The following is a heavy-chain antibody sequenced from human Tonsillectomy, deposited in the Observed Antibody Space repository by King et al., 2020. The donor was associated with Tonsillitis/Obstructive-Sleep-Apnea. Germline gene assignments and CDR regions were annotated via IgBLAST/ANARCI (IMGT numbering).Heavy chain of an antibody. CDR3: ARDVPAAVAGTSMDV. V-gene: IGHV3-21*01. D-gene: IGHD6-19*01. Sequence: VQLVESGGGLVKPGGSLRLSCAASGFTMNWVRQAPGKGLAWVSSISSSSSYIYYADSVKGRFTISRDNAKNSLYLQMNSLRAEDTAVYYCARDVPAAVAGTSMDVWGQGTTVTVSS. CDR1: GFT. CDR2: ISSSSSYI. J-gene: IGHJ6*02.